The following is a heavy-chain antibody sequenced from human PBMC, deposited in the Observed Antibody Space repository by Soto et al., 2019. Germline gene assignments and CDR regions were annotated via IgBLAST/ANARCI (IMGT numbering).Heavy chain of an antibody. CDR1: GYTFTSYA. J-gene: IGHJ5*02. Sequence: ASVKVSCKGSGYTFTSYAMHWVRQAPGQRLEWMGWINAGNGNTKYSQKFQGRVTITRDTSASTAYMELSSLRSEDTAVYYCARDRIVVVPAGYYNWFDPWGQGTLVTVSS. CDR3: ARDRIVVVPAGYYNWFDP. CDR2: INAGNGNT. V-gene: IGHV1-3*01. D-gene: IGHD2-2*01.